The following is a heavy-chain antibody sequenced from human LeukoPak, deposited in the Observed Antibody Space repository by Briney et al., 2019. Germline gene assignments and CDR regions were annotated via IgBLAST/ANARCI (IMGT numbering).Heavy chain of an antibody. CDR1: GFTFDDYA. Sequence: GGSLRLSCAASGFTFDDYAMHWVRQPPGKGLEWVSGISWNSGSIDYADSVKGRFTISRDNAKNSLYLQMNSLRVEDTAFYYCAKDNRRHYTSGPNPDSLHWGQGALVTVSS. CDR2: ISWNSGSI. D-gene: IGHD6-19*01. V-gene: IGHV3-9*01. J-gene: IGHJ4*02. CDR3: AKDNRRHYTSGPNPDSLH.